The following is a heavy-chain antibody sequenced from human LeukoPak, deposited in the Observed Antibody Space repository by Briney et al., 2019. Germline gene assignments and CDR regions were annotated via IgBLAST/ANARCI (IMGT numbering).Heavy chain of an antibody. CDR2: ISYDGSNK. J-gene: IGHJ5*02. CDR3: ARVGDIVVVPAAIPLPPYSSYWFDP. V-gene: IGHV3-30-3*01. Sequence: GRSLRLSCAASGFTFSSYAMHWVRQAPGKGLEWVAVISYDGSNKYYADSVKGRFTISRDNSKNTLYLQMNSLRAEDTAVYYCARVGDIVVVPAAIPLPPYSSYWFDPWGQGTLVTVSS. D-gene: IGHD2-2*02. CDR1: GFTFSSYA.